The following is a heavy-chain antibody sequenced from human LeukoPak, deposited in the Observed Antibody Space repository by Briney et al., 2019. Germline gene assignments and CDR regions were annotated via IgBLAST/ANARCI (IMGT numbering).Heavy chain of an antibody. V-gene: IGHV3-33*06. J-gene: IGHJ4*02. D-gene: IGHD6-13*01. Sequence: GRSLRLSCAASGFTFSSYGMHWVRQAPGKGLEWVAVIWYDGSNKYYADSVKGRFTISRDNSKNTLYLQMNSLRAEDTAVYYCAKDIVAAGLFFDYWGQGILVTVSS. CDR2: IWYDGSNK. CDR1: GFTFSSYG. CDR3: AKDIVAAGLFFDY.